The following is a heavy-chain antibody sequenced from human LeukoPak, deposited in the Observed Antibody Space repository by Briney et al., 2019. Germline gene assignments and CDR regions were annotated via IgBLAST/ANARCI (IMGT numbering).Heavy chain of an antibody. Sequence: GGSLRLSCAASGFTFSSYAMSWVRQVPGKGLEWVSAISGSGGSTYYADSVKGRFTISRDNSKNTLYLQMNSLRAEDTAVYYCAKDSAAHHYYYGMDVWGQGTTVTVSS. CDR3: AKDSAAHHYYYGMDV. V-gene: IGHV3-23*01. D-gene: IGHD2-2*01. CDR2: ISGSGGST. CDR1: GFTFSSYA. J-gene: IGHJ6*02.